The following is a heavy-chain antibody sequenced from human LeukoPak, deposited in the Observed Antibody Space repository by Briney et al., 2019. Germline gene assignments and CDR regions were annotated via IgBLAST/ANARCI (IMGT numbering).Heavy chain of an antibody. D-gene: IGHD6-19*01. Sequence: PGGSLRLSCAASGFTFSSYAMSWVRQAPGKGLEWVSAISGSGGSTYYADSVKGRFTISRDNSKNTLYLQMNSLRAEDTAVYYCARDLLLRHSGWTFDYWGQGTLVTVSS. CDR1: GFTFSSYA. CDR2: ISGSGGST. V-gene: IGHV3-23*01. CDR3: ARDLLLRHSGWTFDY. J-gene: IGHJ4*02.